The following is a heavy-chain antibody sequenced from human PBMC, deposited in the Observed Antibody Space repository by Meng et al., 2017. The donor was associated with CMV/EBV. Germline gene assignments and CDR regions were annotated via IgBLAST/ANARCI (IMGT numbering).Heavy chain of an antibody. V-gene: IGHV3-21*01. CDR1: GFTFSSYS. CDR3: ARASTELELLSGFDY. D-gene: IGHD1-7*01. J-gene: IGHJ4*02. CDR2: ISSSSSYI. Sequence: GESLKISCAASGFTFSSYSMNWVRQAPGKGLEWVSSISSSSSYIYYADSVKGRFTISRDNAKNSLYLQMNSLRAEDTAVYYCARASTELELLSGFDYWGQGTLVTVSS.